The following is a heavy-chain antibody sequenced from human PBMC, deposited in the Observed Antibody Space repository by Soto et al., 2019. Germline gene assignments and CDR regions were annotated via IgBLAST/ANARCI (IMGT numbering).Heavy chain of an antibody. J-gene: IGHJ6*02. CDR3: AKVRYSSPMGYYYGMDV. Sequence: QAQLEQSGGEVKKPGSSVKVSCKASRVAFSTFIVTWVRQAPGLVLEWVGGIIPIFGTANYAPKFQGRVTITSDVSTSTSYMEVNNLRSEDTAVYYCAKVRYSSPMGYYYGMDVWGQGTTVTVSS. CDR2: IIPIFGTA. V-gene: IGHV1-69*01. D-gene: IGHD6-19*01. CDR1: RVAFSTFI.